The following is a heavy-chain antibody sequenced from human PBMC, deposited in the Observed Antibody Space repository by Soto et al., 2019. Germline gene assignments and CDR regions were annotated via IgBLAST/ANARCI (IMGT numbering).Heavy chain of an antibody. CDR1: GGSMNDYY. Sequence: SETLSLTCTVSGGSMNDYYWSWIRQPAGKGLEWIGRIFTSGNTNYNPSLRSRLTMSVDTSTNQVSLRLTSVTTADTAVYYCASGRLVSRYYGLDVWGQGTTVTVSS. CDR2: IFTSGNT. D-gene: IGHD6-6*01. V-gene: IGHV4-4*07. CDR3: ASGRLVSRYYGLDV. J-gene: IGHJ6*02.